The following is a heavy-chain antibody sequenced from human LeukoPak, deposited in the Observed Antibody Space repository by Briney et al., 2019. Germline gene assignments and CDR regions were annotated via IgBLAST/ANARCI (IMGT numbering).Heavy chain of an antibody. Sequence: ASVKVSCKASGYTFTCYYMHWVRQAPGQGLEWMGWINPNSGGTNYAQKFQGRVTMTRDTSISTAYMELSRLRSDDTAVYYCARSYYDILTGYPGPDYWGQGTLVTVSS. CDR1: GYTFTCYY. D-gene: IGHD3-9*01. J-gene: IGHJ4*02. CDR2: INPNSGGT. CDR3: ARSYYDILTGYPGPDY. V-gene: IGHV1-2*02.